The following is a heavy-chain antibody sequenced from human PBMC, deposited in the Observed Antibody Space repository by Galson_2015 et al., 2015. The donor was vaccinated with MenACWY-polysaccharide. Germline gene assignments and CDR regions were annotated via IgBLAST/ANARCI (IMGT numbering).Heavy chain of an antibody. V-gene: IGHV3-7*01. CDR1: GFTFSSYW. Sequence: SLRLSCAASGFTFSSYWMSWVRQAPGKGLEWVANIKQDGSEKYYVDSVKGRFTISRDNAKNSLYLQMNSLRAEDTAVYYCARAVRGSLAVANNWFDPWGQGTLVTVSS. CDR2: IKQDGSEK. D-gene: IGHD6-19*01. CDR3: ARAVRGSLAVANNWFDP. J-gene: IGHJ5*02.